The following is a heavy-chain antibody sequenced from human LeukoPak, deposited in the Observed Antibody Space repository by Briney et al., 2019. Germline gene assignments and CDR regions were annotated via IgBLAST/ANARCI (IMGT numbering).Heavy chain of an antibody. CDR2: ISAYNGNT. J-gene: IGHJ4*02. CDR3: ARRGSYGSGSYPLDY. Sequence: GASVEVSCKASGYTFTSYGISWVRQAPGQGLEWMGWISAYNGNTNYAQKLQGRVTMTTDTSTGTAYMELRSLRSDDTAVYYCARRGSYGSGSYPLDYWGQGTLVTVSS. CDR1: GYTFTSYG. V-gene: IGHV1-18*01. D-gene: IGHD3-10*01.